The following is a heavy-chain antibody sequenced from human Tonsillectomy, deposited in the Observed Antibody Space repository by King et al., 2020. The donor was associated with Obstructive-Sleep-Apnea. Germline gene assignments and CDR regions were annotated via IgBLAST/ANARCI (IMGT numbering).Heavy chain of an antibody. V-gene: IGHV4-31*03. CDR1: GGSISSGDYY. D-gene: IGHD3-10*01. Sequence: VPLQESGPGLVKPSQTLSLTCTVSGGSISSGDYYWSWIRQHPGKGLEWIGYIYYSGSTYYNPSLKSRISISMGTSKNQFSLILSSVTAADTAVYYCARDRSISMVREWGQGTLVTVSS. J-gene: IGHJ4*02. CDR3: ARDRSISMVRE. CDR2: IYYSGST.